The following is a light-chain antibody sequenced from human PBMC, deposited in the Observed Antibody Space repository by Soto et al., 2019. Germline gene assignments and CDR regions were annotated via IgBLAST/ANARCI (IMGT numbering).Light chain of an antibody. CDR3: QQYNTYST. CDR2: DAS. J-gene: IGKJ5*01. CDR1: QNIRNL. Sequence: DVPMTQSTYTLSAAFGASVTITCRASQNIRNLLAWYRQKPGKAPKPLIYDASTLKTGVPSRFSGSGSGSEFNFTITGLQPDDFATYFCQQYNTYSTFCQGGLLEIK. V-gene: IGKV1-5*01.